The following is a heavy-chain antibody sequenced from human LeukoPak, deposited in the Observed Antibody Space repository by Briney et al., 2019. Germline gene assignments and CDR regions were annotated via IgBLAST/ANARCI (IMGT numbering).Heavy chain of an antibody. CDR1: GFTFSSYA. V-gene: IGHV3-30*04. D-gene: IGHD2-8*02. J-gene: IGHJ4*02. CDR3: ATYRQVLLPFES. Sequence: GGSLRLSCAASGFTFSSYAMHWVRQAPGKGLEWVAVISYDGSNKYYADSMKGRFTISRDNSKNTLYLQMNSLRAEDTAVYYCATYRQVLLPFESWGQGALVTVSS. CDR2: ISYDGSNK.